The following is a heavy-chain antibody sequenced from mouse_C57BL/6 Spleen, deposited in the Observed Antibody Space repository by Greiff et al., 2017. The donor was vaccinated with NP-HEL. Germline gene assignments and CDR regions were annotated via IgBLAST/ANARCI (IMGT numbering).Heavy chain of an antibody. J-gene: IGHJ4*01. CDR3: ARSSYYYGTSRRVYYAMDY. V-gene: IGHV7-3*01. D-gene: IGHD1-1*01. CDR1: GFTFTDYY. CDR2: IRNKANGYTT. Sequence: VQLKESGGGLVQPGGSLSLSCAASGFTFTDYYMSWVRQPPGKALEWLGFIRNKANGYTTEYSASVKGRFTISRDNSQSILYLQMNALRAEDSATYYCARSSYYYGTSRRVYYAMDYWGQGTSVTVSS.